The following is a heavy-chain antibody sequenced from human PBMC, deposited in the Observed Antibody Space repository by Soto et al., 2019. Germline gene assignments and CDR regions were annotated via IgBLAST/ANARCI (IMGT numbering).Heavy chain of an antibody. Sequence: PGGSLRLSCAASGFTFSSYAMSWVRQAPGKGLEWVSAISGSGGSTYYADSVKGRFTISRDNSKNTLYLQMNSLRAEDTAVYYCAKPYYYDSSGYYPTPFDYWGQGTLVTVSS. CDR2: ISGSGGST. V-gene: IGHV3-23*01. J-gene: IGHJ4*02. CDR3: AKPYYYDSSGYYPTPFDY. D-gene: IGHD3-22*01. CDR1: GFTFSSYA.